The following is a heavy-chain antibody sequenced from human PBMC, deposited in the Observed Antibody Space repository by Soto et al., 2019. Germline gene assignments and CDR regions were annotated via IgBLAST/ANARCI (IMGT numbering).Heavy chain of an antibody. J-gene: IGHJ3*02. CDR1: GFTFSGYW. CDR2: FKQDGSDK. Sequence: GGSLRLCFAASGFTFSGYWMSWLRQATGKGLEWVSNFKQDGSDKYYVDSVKGRFTIPRDNAKNSLYLQMNSMRAEDTDAYYCANSGSHDNFGIWAQGTMVTVSS. D-gene: IGHD1-26*01. V-gene: IGHV3-7*03. CDR3: ANSGSHDNFGI.